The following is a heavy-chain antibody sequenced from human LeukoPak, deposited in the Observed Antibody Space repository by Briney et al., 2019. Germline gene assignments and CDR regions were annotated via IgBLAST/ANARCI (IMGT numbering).Heavy chain of an antibody. D-gene: IGHD2-2*01. J-gene: IGHJ5*02. CDR1: GYSSPNYG. V-gene: IGHV1-18*01. Sequence: ASVKVSCKASGYSSPNYGISWVRQAPGQGLEWMGWVHIYRGNTNYAQKFQGRVTMTTDTSTSTVYMEVRGLRSDDTAMYYCARVLAPIVVVPAATNNWFDPWGQGTLVTVSS. CDR2: VHIYRGNT. CDR3: ARVLAPIVVVPAATNNWFDP.